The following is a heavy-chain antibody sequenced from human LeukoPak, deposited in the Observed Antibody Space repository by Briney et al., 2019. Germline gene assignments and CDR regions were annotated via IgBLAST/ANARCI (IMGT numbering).Heavy chain of an antibody. V-gene: IGHV3-11*05. Sequence: PGGSLRLSCAASGFTFSNYDMSWIRQAPGKGLEWVSYISSSSSYTNYADSVKGRFTISRDNAKNSLYLQMNSLRAEDTAVYYCAREGSSGYSGYFALWGRGTLVTVSS. CDR1: GFTFSNYD. D-gene: IGHD3-22*01. CDR2: ISSSSSYT. CDR3: AREGSSGYSGYFAL. J-gene: IGHJ2*01.